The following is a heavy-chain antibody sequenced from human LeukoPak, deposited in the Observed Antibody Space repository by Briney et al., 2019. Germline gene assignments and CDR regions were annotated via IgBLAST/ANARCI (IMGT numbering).Heavy chain of an antibody. CDR2: ISSTSQTI. V-gene: IGHV3-48*04. D-gene: IGHD2-8*01. CDR3: VPGYCTIAACIHYFEF. Sequence: GGSLRLSCAASGFTFSVSSMNWVRQAPGKGLEWVSYISSTSQTIYYADSVRGRFTISRDNAKNSLYLQMNSLRADDTAVYFCVPGYCTIAACIHYFEFWGQGTLVTVSS. CDR1: GFTFSVSS. J-gene: IGHJ4*02.